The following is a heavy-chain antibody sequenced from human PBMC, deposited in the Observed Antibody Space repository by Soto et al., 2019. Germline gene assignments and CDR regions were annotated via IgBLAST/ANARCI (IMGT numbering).Heavy chain of an antibody. CDR3: ARTRGESYYYYGMDV. V-gene: IGHV1-69*06. CDR1: GGTFSSYA. D-gene: IGHD2-21*01. CDR2: IIPIFGTA. Sequence: ASVKVSCKASGGTFSSYAISWVRQAPGQGLEWMGGIIPIFGTANYAQKFQGRVTITADKSTSTAYMELSSLRSEDTAVYYCARTRGESYYYYGMDVWGQGTTVTVSS. J-gene: IGHJ6*02.